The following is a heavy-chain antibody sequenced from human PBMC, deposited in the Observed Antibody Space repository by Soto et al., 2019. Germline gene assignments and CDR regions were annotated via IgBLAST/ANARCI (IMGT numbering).Heavy chain of an antibody. V-gene: IGHV1-18*04. D-gene: IGHD3-3*01. CDR3: ARDRDTIFGVVIHSYYYYGMDV. CDR1: GYTFTSYG. Sequence: VASVKVSCKASGYTFTSYGISWVRQAPGQGLEWMGWISAYNGNTNYAQKLQGRVTMTTDTSTSTAYMELRSLRSDDTAVYYCARDRDTIFGVVIHSYYYYGMDVWGQGTTVTVSS. J-gene: IGHJ6*02. CDR2: ISAYNGNT.